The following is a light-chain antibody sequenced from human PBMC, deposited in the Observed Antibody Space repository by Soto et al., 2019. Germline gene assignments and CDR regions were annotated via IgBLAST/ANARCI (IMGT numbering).Light chain of an antibody. J-gene: IGLJ3*02. CDR3: SSYAVSNNWAV. V-gene: IGLV2-8*01. Sequence: QSALTQPPSASGSPGQSVTISCTGTSSDVGGYNYVSWYQQHPGKAPKLIIYEDTKRPSGVPDRFTGSKSGNTASLTVSGLQAEDEADYYCSSYAVSNNWAVFGGGTKLTVL. CDR2: EDT. CDR1: SSDVGGYNY.